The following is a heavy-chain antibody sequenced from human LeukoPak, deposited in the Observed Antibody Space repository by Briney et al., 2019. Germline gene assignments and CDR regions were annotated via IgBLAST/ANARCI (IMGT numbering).Heavy chain of an antibody. J-gene: IGHJ4*02. CDR1: GGSFSGYY. CDR3: ARGLGYSSPLDY. D-gene: IGHD6-13*01. V-gene: IGHV4-59*08. CDR2: IYYSGST. Sequence: SETLSLTCAVYGGSFSGYYWSWIRQPPGKGLEWIGYIYYSGSTNYNPSLKSRVTISVDTSKNQFSLKLSSVTAADTAVYYCARGLGYSSPLDYWGQGTLVTVSS.